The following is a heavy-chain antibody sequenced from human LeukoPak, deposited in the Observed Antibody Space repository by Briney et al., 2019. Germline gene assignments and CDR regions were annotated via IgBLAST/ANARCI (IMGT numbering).Heavy chain of an antibody. V-gene: IGHV3-74*01. CDR2: IKGDESSI. Sequence: GGSLRLSCAASGFTFSSYSMNWVRQAPGKGLEWVSRIKGDESSINYADSVEGRFTISRDNAKNTVYLQMNSLRAEDTAVYYCAKDGGGAYCSSTSCYGFFDYWGQGTLVTVSS. CDR3: AKDGGGAYCSSTSCYGFFDY. J-gene: IGHJ4*02. D-gene: IGHD2-2*01. CDR1: GFTFSSYS.